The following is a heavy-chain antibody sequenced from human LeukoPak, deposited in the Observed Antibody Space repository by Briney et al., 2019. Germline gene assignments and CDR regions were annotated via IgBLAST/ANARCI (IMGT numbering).Heavy chain of an antibody. J-gene: IGHJ5*02. D-gene: IGHD3-10*01. V-gene: IGHV3-23*01. CDR1: GFTFSSYA. CDR3: ARDFNIPFLVRGAHNWFDP. Sequence: GGSLRLSCAASGFTFSSYAMSWVRQAPGKGLEWVSAISGSGGSTYYADSVKGRFTISRDNSKNTLYLQMNSLRAEDTAVYYCARDFNIPFLVRGAHNWFDPWGQGTLVTVSS. CDR2: ISGSGGST.